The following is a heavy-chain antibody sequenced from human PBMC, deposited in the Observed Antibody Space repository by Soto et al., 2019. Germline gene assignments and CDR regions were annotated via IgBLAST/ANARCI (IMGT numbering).Heavy chain of an antibody. CDR1: GYSFTSYW. Sequence: EVQLVQSGAEVKKPGESLKISCKGSGYSFTSYWIVWVRQMPGKGLEWMGIIYPGDSETRYSPSLQGQVTMSADKSTSTAFLQWSSLKASDTAMYYCARRSYCDGDCTRRPYDYYGMDVRGQGTTVTVSS. V-gene: IGHV5-51*01. CDR3: ARRSYCDGDCTRRPYDYYGMDV. CDR2: IYPGDSET. J-gene: IGHJ6*02. D-gene: IGHD2-21*02.